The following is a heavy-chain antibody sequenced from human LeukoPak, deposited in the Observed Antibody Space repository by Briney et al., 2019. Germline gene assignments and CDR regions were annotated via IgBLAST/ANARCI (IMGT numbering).Heavy chain of an antibody. CDR1: GGSFSGYY. Sequence: PSETLSLTCAVYGGSFSGYYWGWIRQPPGKWLEWIGEINHSGSTNYNPSLKSRVTISVDTSKNQFSLKLSSVTAADTAVYYCARASVRVAAAGTGEYFQHWGQGTLVTVSS. V-gene: IGHV4-34*01. D-gene: IGHD6-13*01. J-gene: IGHJ1*01. CDR3: ARASVRVAAAGTGEYFQH. CDR2: INHSGST.